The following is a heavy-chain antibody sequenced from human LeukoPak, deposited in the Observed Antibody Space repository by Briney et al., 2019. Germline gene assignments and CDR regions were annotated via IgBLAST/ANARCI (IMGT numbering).Heavy chain of an antibody. CDR2: ISGSGGST. J-gene: IGHJ3*02. D-gene: IGHD3-3*01. V-gene: IGHV3-23*01. CDR3: ARVFRPSLTVFIIRGAFDI. CDR1: GGSISSYY. Sequence: ETLSLTCTVSGGSISSYYWSWVRQAPGKGLEWVSAISGSGGSTYYADSVKGRFTISRDNSKNTLYLQMNSLRVEDTAVYYCARVFRPSLTVFIIRGAFDIWGQGTMVTISS.